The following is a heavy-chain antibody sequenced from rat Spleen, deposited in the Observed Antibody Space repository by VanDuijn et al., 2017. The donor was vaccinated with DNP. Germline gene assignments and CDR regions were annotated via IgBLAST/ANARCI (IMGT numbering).Heavy chain of an antibody. D-gene: IGHD1-11*01. CDR1: GFTFSNYY. Sequence: EVQLVESGGGLVQPGRSLKLSCAASGFTFSNYYMAWVRQAPKKGLEWVAAISYEGSGTYYGNSVKGRFTISRDNAKNTLYLQMNSLRSEDTATYYCARGGSYFDYWGQGVMVTVSS. V-gene: IGHV5-22*01. CDR2: ISYEGSGT. J-gene: IGHJ2*01. CDR3: ARGGSYFDY.